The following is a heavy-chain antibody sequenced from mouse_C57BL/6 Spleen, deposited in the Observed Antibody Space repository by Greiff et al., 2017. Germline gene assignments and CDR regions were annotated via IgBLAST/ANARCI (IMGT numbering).Heavy chain of an antibody. CDR2: ISYDGSN. D-gene: IGHD4-1*01. CDR3: AREENWGFAY. CDR1: GYSITSGYY. Sequence: ESGPGLVKPSQSLSLTCSVTGYSITSGYYWNWIRQFPGNKLEWMGYISYDGSNNYNPSLKNRISITRDTSKNQFFLKLNSVTTEDTATYYCAREENWGFAYWGQGTLVTVSA. J-gene: IGHJ3*01. V-gene: IGHV3-6*01.